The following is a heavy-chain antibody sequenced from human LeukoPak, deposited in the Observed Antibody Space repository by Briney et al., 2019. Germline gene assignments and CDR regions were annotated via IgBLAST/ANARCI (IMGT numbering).Heavy chain of an antibody. CDR1: GFTFNIYE. Sequence: PGGSLRLSCAASGFTFNIYEMNWVRQAPGKGLEWVSHISSGGYNIYYADSVKGRFTISRDNAKNSLYLQMDSLRAEDTAIYYCARDGVRGDYYFDYWGQGTLVTVSS. J-gene: IGHJ4*02. CDR3: ARDGVRGDYYFDY. V-gene: IGHV3-48*03. CDR2: ISSGGYNI. D-gene: IGHD4-17*01.